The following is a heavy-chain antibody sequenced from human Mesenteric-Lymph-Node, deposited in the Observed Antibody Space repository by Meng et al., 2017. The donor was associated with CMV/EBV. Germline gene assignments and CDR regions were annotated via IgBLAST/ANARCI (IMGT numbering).Heavy chain of an antibody. CDR1: GFTFSSYR. V-gene: IGHV3-48*02. CDR3: ARVLEGYCSRASCFSSYGMDV. D-gene: IGHD2-2*01. J-gene: IGHJ6*02. CDR2: IGSSSSTI. Sequence: GESLKISCAASGFTFSSYRMNWVRRAPGKGLEWVSYIGSSSSTIYYADSVKGRFTISRDNAKNSLYLQMNSLRDEDTAVYYCARVLEGYCSRASCFSSYGMDVWGQGTTVTVSS.